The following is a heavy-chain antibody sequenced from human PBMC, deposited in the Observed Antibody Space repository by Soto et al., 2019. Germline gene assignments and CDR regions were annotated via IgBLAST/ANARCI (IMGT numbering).Heavy chain of an antibody. J-gene: IGHJ6*02. D-gene: IGHD5-18*01. CDR3: ASSYGYETPYYYYGMDV. V-gene: IGHV3-21*01. CDR1: GFTFRSYS. Sequence: EVQLVESGGGLVKPGGSLRLSCAASGFTFRSYSMNWVRQAPGKGLEWVSSISSSSSYIYYADSVKGRFTISRDNAKNSLYLQMNSLRAEDTAVYYCASSYGYETPYYYYGMDVWGQGTTVTVSS. CDR2: ISSSSSYI.